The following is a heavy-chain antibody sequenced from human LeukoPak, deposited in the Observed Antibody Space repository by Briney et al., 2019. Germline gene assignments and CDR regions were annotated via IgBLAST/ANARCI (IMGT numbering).Heavy chain of an antibody. V-gene: IGHV3-30-3*01. CDR3: VRVLWWNTAFTFDC. Sequence: GRSLRLSCAASGFTFSSCAMHWVRQAPGKGLEWVAVISYDGSNKYYADSVKGRFSISRDNAKNSLYLQMNSLRAEDTAVYYCVRVLWWNTAFTFDCWGQGTLVTVSS. J-gene: IGHJ4*02. CDR1: GFTFSSCA. D-gene: IGHD2-21*01. CDR2: ISYDGSNK.